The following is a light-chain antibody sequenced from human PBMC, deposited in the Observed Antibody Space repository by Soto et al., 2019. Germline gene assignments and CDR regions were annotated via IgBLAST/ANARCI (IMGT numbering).Light chain of an antibody. Sequence: DNQMTQSPSSLSASVGDRVTITCRASLGISNYLAWYQHKPGKVPKLLIFAASTLHSGVPSRFSGSGSGTDFTLTISSLQPDDVATYSCQKYNSPPWTFGQGTKVEIK. CDR1: LGISNY. CDR2: AAS. J-gene: IGKJ1*01. V-gene: IGKV1-27*01. CDR3: QKYNSPPWT.